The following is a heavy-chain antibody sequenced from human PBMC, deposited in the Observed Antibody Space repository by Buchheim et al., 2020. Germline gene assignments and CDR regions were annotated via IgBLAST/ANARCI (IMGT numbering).Heavy chain of an antibody. V-gene: IGHV3-21*01. D-gene: IGHD2-2*01. CDR3: ARELGYCSSTSCLHYYYGMDV. CDR1: GFTFSSYS. Sequence: EVQLVESGGGLVKPGGSLRLSCAASGFTFSSYSMNWVRQAPGKGLEWVSSISSSSSYIYYADSVKGRFTISRDTAKNSLYLQMNSLRAEDTAVYYCARELGYCSSTSCLHYYYGMDVWGQGTT. CDR2: ISSSSSYI. J-gene: IGHJ6*02.